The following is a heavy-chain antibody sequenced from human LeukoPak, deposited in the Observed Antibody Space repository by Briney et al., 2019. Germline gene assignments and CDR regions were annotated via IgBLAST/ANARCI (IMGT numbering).Heavy chain of an antibody. CDR1: GFTVSSNY. CDR3: ARVRSSSWYVWFDP. J-gene: IGHJ5*02. Sequence: SGGSLRLSCAASGFTVSSNYMIWVRQAPGKGLEWVSLNYSGGTTYYADSVKGRFTISRDNSKNTLYLQMNSLRAEDTAVYYCARVRSSSWYVWFDPWGQGTLVTVSS. D-gene: IGHD6-13*01. CDR2: NYSGGTT. V-gene: IGHV3-53*01.